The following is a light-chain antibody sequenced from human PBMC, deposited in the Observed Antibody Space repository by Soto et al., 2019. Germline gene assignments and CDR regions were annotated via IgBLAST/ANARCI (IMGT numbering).Light chain of an antibody. CDR1: QSVDSTY. Sequence: EIVLTQSPGTLSLSPGERATLSCRASQSVDSTYLAWYQQKPDQSPRLLIYATSTRATGIPARFSGSGSGTDFSLIISSLEPEDFAVYYCQQRSVWPLTFGGGTRVEIK. CDR2: ATS. V-gene: IGKV3D-20*02. J-gene: IGKJ4*01. CDR3: QQRSVWPLT.